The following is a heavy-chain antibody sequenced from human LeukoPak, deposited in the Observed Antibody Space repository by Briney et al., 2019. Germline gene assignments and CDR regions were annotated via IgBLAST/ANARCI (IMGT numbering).Heavy chain of an antibody. V-gene: IGHV3-30-3*01. CDR1: GFSFSNYA. J-gene: IGHJ4*02. D-gene: IGHD3-3*01. CDR3: ARDSRDKLRFLEWFHETLDF. Sequence: PGGSLRLSCAASGFSFSNYAMHWVRQTPGKGLEWVAVISDGGTNKNYADSVKGRFTIFRDKSKSTLYLQMHSLRAEDTAVYYCARDSRDKLRFLEWFHETLDFWGQGTLVTVSS. CDR2: ISDGGTNK.